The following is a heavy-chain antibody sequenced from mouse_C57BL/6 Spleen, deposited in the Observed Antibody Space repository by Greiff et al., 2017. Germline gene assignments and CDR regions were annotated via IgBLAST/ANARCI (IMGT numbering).Heavy chain of an antibody. CDR3: ARRIYGYDGDWYFDV. CDR1: GYTFTSYW. D-gene: IGHD2-2*01. Sequence: QVQLKESGAELARPGASVKLSCKASGYTFTSYWMHWVKQRPGQGLEWIGEIDPSDSYTNYNQKFKGKSTLTVDKSSSTAYMQLSSLTSEDSAVYYCARRIYGYDGDWYFDVWGTGTTLTVSS. J-gene: IGHJ1*03. CDR2: IDPSDSYT. V-gene: IGHV1-69*01.